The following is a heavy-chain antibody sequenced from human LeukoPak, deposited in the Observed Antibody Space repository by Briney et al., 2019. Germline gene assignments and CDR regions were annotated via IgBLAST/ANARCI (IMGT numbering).Heavy chain of an antibody. Sequence: GGSLRLSCAASGFSFSTYSMSWVRQAPGKWLEWVSVISDTGATTFYADSVKGRFTISRDNSKNTLYLQMNSLRAEDTAVYYCARGSIAVAVYMDVWGKGTTVTISS. CDR2: ISDTGATT. CDR1: GFSFSTYS. D-gene: IGHD6-19*01. V-gene: IGHV3-23*01. CDR3: ARGSIAVAVYMDV. J-gene: IGHJ6*03.